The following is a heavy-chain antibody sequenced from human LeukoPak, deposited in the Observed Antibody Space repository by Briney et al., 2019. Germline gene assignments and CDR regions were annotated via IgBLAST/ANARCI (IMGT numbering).Heavy chain of an antibody. CDR2: ISYDGSNK. J-gene: IGHJ3*02. V-gene: IGHV3-30*18. Sequence: GGSLRLSCAASGFTFSSYSMNWVRQAPGKGLEWVAVISYDGSNKYYADSVKGRFTISRDNSKNTLYLQMNSLRAEDTAVYYCAKATSGWSISDAFDIWGQGTMVTVSS. CDR3: AKATSGWSISDAFDI. CDR1: GFTFSSYS. D-gene: IGHD6-19*01.